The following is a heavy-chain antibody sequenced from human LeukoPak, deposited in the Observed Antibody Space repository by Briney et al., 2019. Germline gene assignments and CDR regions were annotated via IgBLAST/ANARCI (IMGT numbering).Heavy chain of an antibody. CDR3: AKDQRWESPHYLDS. CDR1: GGTFTSYA. J-gene: IGHJ4*02. CDR2: IIPISGTS. D-gene: IGHD1-26*01. V-gene: IGHV1-69*13. Sequence: GASVKVSCKASGGTFTSYAISWMRQAPGQGLEWMGGIIPISGTSNYAQKFQGRVTITADESTSTAYMELSSLRDEDTAVYYCAKDQRWESPHYLDSWGQGTLVTVSS.